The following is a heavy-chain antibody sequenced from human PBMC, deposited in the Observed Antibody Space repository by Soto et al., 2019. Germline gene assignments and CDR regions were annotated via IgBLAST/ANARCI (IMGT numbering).Heavy chain of an antibody. J-gene: IGHJ3*01. CDR2: ISTDNGIT. CDR1: GYTFTNYG. V-gene: IGHV1-18*01. D-gene: IGHD3-22*01. CDR3: ARVRGTSMTVDRRAFDL. Sequence: QVQLVQSGPEVKRTGASVKVSCKASGYTFTNYGLSWVRQAPGQGLDWMGWISTDNGITNTAQKVKGRVSMTTDTSTTTAYMELESLRSDDTAVYYCARVRGTSMTVDRRAFDLWGQGTMVPVSS.